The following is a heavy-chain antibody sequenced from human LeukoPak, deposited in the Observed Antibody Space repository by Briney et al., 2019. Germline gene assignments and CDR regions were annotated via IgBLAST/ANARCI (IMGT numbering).Heavy chain of an antibody. D-gene: IGHD1-26*01. J-gene: IGHJ5*02. CDR3: ARDNSVGDNAWWFDP. V-gene: IGHV1-46*01. Sequence: ASVKVSCKASGYTFTSYYMHWVRQAPGQGLEWMGLINPTGGSTGYAQKFQGRVTMTRDMSTSTDYMELSSLRSEDTPIYYCARDNSVGDNAWWFDPWGQGTLVTVSS. CDR2: INPTGGST. CDR1: GYTFTSYY.